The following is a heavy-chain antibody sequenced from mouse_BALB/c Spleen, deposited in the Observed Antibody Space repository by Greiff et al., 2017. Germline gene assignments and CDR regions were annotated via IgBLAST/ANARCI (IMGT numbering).Heavy chain of an antibody. CDR2: ISDGGSYT. D-gene: IGHD1-1*01. V-gene: IGHV5-4*02. Sequence: DVQLVESGGGLVKPGGSLKLSCAASGFTFSDYYMYWVRQTPEKRLEWVATISDGGSYTYYPDSVKGRFTISRDNAKNNLYLQMSSLKSEDTAMYYCARDHYYGSTPYYAMDYWGQGTSVTVSS. CDR1: GFTFSDYY. CDR3: ARDHYYGSTPYYAMDY. J-gene: IGHJ4*01.